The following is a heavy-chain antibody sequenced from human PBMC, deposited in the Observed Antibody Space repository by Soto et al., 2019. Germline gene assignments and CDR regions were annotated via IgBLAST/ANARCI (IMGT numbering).Heavy chain of an antibody. Sequence: GGSLRLSCKASGFMFNNSAMRWVRQAPGQGLQWVASVSDNGGSRGGTYYADSVKGRFTISRDNSKNTLYLQLDSLTGADTAVYYCARAKAVVIAALDIWGQGTMVTVSS. CDR3: ARAKAVVIAALDI. J-gene: IGHJ3*02. CDR1: GFMFNNSA. D-gene: IGHD2-21*01. CDR2: VSDNGGSRGGT. V-gene: IGHV3-23*01.